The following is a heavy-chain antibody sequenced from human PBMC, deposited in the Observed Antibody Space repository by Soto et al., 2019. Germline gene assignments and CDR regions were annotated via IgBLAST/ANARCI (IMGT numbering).Heavy chain of an antibody. CDR3: ASRKREEICSSGNCYFTY. V-gene: IGHV4-39*01. D-gene: IGHD2-2*01. CDR1: GDSISTSNYY. CDR2: VFCSGGS. J-gene: IGHJ4*02. Sequence: QLQLQESGPGLLKPSETLSLTCTVSGDSISTSNYYWSWIRQSPGKGLEWIGSVFCSGGSYYNPSLKSRVTISVDASRNQFSLRVNSVTAADTAVYYCASRKREEICSSGNCYFTYWGQGTLVTVSS.